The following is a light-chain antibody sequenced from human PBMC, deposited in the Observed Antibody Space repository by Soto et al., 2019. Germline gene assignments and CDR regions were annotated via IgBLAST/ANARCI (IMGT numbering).Light chain of an antibody. V-gene: IGKV1-39*01. CDR1: QSISSY. Sequence: DIQMTQSPSSLSASVGDRVTITFRASQSISSYLNWYQQKPGKAPKLLIYAASSLQSGVPSRFSGSGSGTDFTLTISSLQPEDFATYYCQQSYSTHTFGQGTRLEN. CDR2: AAS. J-gene: IGKJ5*01. CDR3: QQSYSTHT.